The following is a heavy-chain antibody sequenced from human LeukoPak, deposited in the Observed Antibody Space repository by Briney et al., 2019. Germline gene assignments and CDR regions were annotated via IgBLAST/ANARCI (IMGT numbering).Heavy chain of an antibody. V-gene: IGHV1-69*13. Sequence: ASVKVSCKASGGTFSSYAISWVRQAPGQGLEWMGGIIPIFGIANYAQKFQGRVTITADESTSTAYMELSSLRSEDTAVYYCAREIVRSSGWYGVSPYNWFDPWGQGTLVTVSS. CDR3: AREIVRSSGWYGVSPYNWFDP. CDR2: IIPIFGIA. J-gene: IGHJ5*02. D-gene: IGHD6-19*01. CDR1: GGTFSSYA.